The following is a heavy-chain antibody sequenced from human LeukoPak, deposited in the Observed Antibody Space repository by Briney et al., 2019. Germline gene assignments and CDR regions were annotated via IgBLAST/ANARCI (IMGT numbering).Heavy chain of an antibody. J-gene: IGHJ4*02. Sequence: PGGSLRLSCTASGFTFSGYSMNWIRQAPGKGLEWVSSFGTRSTSIYHAGSVKGRFAISRDNAKNSLYLQMDSLRAEDTAVYYCARNRGWLQFDYWGQGTLVTVSS. CDR3: ARNRGWLQFDY. V-gene: IGHV3-21*04. CDR2: FGTRSTSI. D-gene: IGHD5-12*01. CDR1: GFTFSGYS.